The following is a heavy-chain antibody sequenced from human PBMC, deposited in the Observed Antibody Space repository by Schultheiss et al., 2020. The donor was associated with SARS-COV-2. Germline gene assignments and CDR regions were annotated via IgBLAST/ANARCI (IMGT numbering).Heavy chain of an antibody. J-gene: IGHJ6*02. CDR1: GGSISSSNW. D-gene: IGHD2-15*01. CDR3: AKEGGWYERHYYYGMDV. CDR2: IYYSGST. Sequence: SQTLSLTCTVSGGSISSSNWWSWVRQPPGKGLEWIGSIYYSGSTYYNPSLKSRVTISVDTSKNQFSLKLSSVTAADTAVYYCAKEGGWYERHYYYGMDVWGQGTTVTVSS. V-gene: IGHV4-4*02.